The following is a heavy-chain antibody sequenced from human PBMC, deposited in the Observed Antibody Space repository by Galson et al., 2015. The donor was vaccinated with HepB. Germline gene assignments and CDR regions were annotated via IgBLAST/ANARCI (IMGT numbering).Heavy chain of an antibody. J-gene: IGHJ4*02. CDR2: IWYDGSNK. Sequence: SLRLSCAASGFTFSSYGMHGVRQAPGKGLEWVAVIWYDGSNKYYADSVKGRFTISRDNSKNTLYLQMNSLRAEDTAVYYCAREIAVAGSPLDYWGQGTLVTVSS. V-gene: IGHV3-33*01. CDR3: AREIAVAGSPLDY. D-gene: IGHD6-19*01. CDR1: GFTFSSYG.